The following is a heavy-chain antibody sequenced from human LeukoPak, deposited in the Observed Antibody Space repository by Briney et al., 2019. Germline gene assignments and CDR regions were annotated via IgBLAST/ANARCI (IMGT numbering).Heavy chain of an antibody. CDR1: GGTFSSYA. D-gene: IGHD6-13*01. V-gene: IGHV1-69*13. CDR2: IIPIFGTA. Sequence: ASVKVSCKASGGTFSSYAISWVRQAPGQGLEWMGGIIPIFGTANYAQKFQGRVTITADESTSTAYMELSSLRSEDTAVYYYARWAAAGTYYYGMDVWGQGTTVTVSS. CDR3: ARWAAAGTYYYGMDV. J-gene: IGHJ6*02.